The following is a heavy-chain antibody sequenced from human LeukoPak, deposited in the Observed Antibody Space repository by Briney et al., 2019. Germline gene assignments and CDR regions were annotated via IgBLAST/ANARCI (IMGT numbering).Heavy chain of an antibody. CDR2: ISYDGSNK. CDR3: ARDLGGIFDY. CDR1: GFTFSSYA. V-gene: IGHV3-30*04. D-gene: IGHD3-16*01. J-gene: IGHJ4*02. Sequence: AGGSLRLSCAASGFTFSSYAMHWVRQAPGKGLEWVAVISYDGSNKYYADSVKGRFTISRDNSKNTLYLQMNSLRAEDTAVYYCARDLGGIFDYWGQGTLVTVSS.